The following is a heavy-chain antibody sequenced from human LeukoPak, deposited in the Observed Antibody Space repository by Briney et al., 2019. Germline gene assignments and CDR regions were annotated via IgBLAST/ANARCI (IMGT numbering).Heavy chain of an antibody. Sequence: GSLRLSCAASGFTFSSYAMSWVRQAPGKGLEWVSAISGSGGSTYYADSVKGRFTISRDNSKNTLYLQMNSLRAEDTAVYYCGKTDSSSWYGGYYFDYWGQGTLVTVSS. J-gene: IGHJ4*02. CDR3: GKTDSSSWYGGYYFDY. D-gene: IGHD6-13*01. CDR1: GFTFSSYA. CDR2: ISGSGGST. V-gene: IGHV3-23*01.